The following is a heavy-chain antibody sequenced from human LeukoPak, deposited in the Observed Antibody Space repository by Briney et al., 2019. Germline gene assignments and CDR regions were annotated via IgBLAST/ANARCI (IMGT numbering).Heavy chain of an antibody. CDR2: ISSDGNNK. CDR1: GFTFSSNN. D-gene: IGHD2-21*02. CDR3: AGPGGDRSFDF. V-gene: IGHV3-30-3*01. J-gene: IGHJ5*01. Sequence: GGSPRLSCEASGFTFSSNNIHWVRQAPGKGLEWVAAISSDGNNKWYAVAVKGRFTISRDNSKNTVYLQMNSLRVEDTALYYCAGPGGDRSFDFWGQGSLVTVSS.